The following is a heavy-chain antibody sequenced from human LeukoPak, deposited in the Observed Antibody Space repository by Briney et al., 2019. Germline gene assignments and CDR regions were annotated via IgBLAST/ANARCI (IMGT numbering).Heavy chain of an antibody. CDR2: INQGGSET. Sequence: GSLRLSCAASGFTFSNSWMTWVRQAPGKGLEWVANINQGGSETYYLDSVKGRFTISRDNAKNSLFLQMNSLRAEDTAVYYCATLRHNYWGQGTLVTVSS. J-gene: IGHJ4*02. CDR3: ATLRHNY. D-gene: IGHD2-15*01. CDR1: GFTFSNSW. V-gene: IGHV3-7*02.